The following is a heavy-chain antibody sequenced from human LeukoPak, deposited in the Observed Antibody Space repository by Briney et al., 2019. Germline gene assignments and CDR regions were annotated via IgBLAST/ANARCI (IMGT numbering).Heavy chain of an antibody. J-gene: IGHJ4*02. V-gene: IGHV4-39*07. CDR2: IYYTGST. Sequence: PSETLSLTCTVSGGSIRRSSYYWGWTRQPPGKGLEWIGSIYYTGSTYYNPALKSRITMSGDTSKNQFSLKLNSVTAADTAIYYCARFGGSYSEWGQGTLVTVSS. D-gene: IGHD1-26*01. CDR1: GGSIRRSSYY. CDR3: ARFGGSYSE.